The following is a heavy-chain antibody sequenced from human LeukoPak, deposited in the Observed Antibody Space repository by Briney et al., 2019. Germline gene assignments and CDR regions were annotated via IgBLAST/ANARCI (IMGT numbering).Heavy chain of an antibody. D-gene: IGHD5-18*01. CDR3: AKASEYSYGFFDY. CDR1: GFTFDDYA. J-gene: IGHJ4*02. CDR2: ISWNSGSI. V-gene: IGHV3-9*01. Sequence: GGSLRLSCAASGFTFDDYAMHWVRQAPGKGLEWVSGISWNSGSIGYADSVKGRFTISRDNAKNSLHLQMNSLRAEDTALYYCAKASEYSYGFFDYWGQGTLVTVSS.